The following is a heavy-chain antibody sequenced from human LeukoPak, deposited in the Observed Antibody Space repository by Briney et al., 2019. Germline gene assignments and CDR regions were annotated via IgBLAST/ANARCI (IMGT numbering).Heavy chain of an antibody. CDR3: VRDGSYVGKQWLVRGGLEKWLDS. CDR1: GYSFTNYG. Sequence: ASVKVSCKGSGYSFTNYGISWMRDVPGQGLEWMGWISTYDGKTNYAQKFQGRVTMTTDTSTNTAYMELRSLSSDDTAVYYCVRDGSYVGKQWLVRGGLEKWLDSWGQGTLVTVSS. CDR2: ISTYDGKT. V-gene: IGHV1-18*01. J-gene: IGHJ5*01. D-gene: IGHD6-19*01.